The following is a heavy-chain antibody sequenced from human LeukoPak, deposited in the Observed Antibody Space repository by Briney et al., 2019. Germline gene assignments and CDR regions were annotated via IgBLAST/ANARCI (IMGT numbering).Heavy chain of an antibody. CDR3: ARDPSIVVVPAAMLADPGSYYYYGMDV. J-gene: IGHJ6*02. D-gene: IGHD2-2*01. Sequence: ASVKVSCKASGYGLSSYGISWVRQAPGQGLEWMGWINTYNGATNYAPKLQGRVTMTTDRSSNTAYMELRSLRPDDTAVYYCARDPSIVVVPAAMLADPGSYYYYGMDVWGQGTTVTVSS. CDR1: GYGLSSYG. V-gene: IGHV1-18*01. CDR2: INTYNGAT.